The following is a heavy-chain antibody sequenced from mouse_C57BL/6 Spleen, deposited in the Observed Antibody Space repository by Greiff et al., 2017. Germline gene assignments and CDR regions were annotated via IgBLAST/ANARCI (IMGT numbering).Heavy chain of an antibody. V-gene: IGHV1-69*01. J-gene: IGHJ2*01. CDR2: IDPSDSYT. CDR3: ARKGTTDLDY. Sequence: QVQLKQPGAELVMPGASVKLSCKASGYTFTSYWMHWVKQRPGQGLEWIGEIDPSDSYTNYNQKFKGKSTLTVDKSSSTAYMQLSSLTSEDSAVYYCARKGTTDLDYWGQGTTLTVSS. D-gene: IGHD1-1*01. CDR1: GYTFTSYW.